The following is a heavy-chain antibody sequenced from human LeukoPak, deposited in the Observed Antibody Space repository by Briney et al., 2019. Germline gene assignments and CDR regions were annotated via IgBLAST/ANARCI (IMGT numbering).Heavy chain of an antibody. J-gene: IGHJ4*02. D-gene: IGHD3-3*01. CDR2: IYYSGST. CDR3: ARLYDLYYFDY. Sequence: SETLSLTCTVSGGPISSYYWSWIRQPPGKGLEWIGCIYYSGSTNYNPSLKSRVTISVDTSKNQFSLKLRSVTAADTAVYYCARLYDLYYFDYWGQGTLVAVSS. CDR1: GGPISSYY. V-gene: IGHV4-59*08.